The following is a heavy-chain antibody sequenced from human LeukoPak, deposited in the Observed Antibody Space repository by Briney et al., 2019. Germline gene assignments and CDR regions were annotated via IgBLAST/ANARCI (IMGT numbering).Heavy chain of an antibody. Sequence: PGGSLRLSCAASGFTFSSYAMSWVRQAPGKGLEWVSAISGSGGSTYYADSVKGRFTISRDNSKNTLYLQMNSLRAEDTAVYYCAKAAFMARGPIGPFDYWGQGTLVTVSS. CDR3: AKAAFMARGPIGPFDY. D-gene: IGHD3-10*01. V-gene: IGHV3-23*01. CDR1: GFTFSSYA. CDR2: ISGSGGST. J-gene: IGHJ4*02.